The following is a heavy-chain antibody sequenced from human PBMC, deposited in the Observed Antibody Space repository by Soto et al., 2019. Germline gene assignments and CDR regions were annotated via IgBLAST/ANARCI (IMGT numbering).Heavy chain of an antibody. Sequence: EVQLLESGGGLVQPGGSLRLSCAASGFTFSSYAMSWVRQAPGKGLEWVSAISGSGGTTYTYYADSVKGRFTISRDNSQNTLYLHMNSLRADDTAVYYCAKGRDYGGNYRDYWGQGTLVTVSS. CDR3: AKGRDYGGNYRDY. CDR2: ISGSGGTTYT. CDR1: GFTFSSYA. D-gene: IGHD4-17*01. J-gene: IGHJ4*02. V-gene: IGHV3-23*01.